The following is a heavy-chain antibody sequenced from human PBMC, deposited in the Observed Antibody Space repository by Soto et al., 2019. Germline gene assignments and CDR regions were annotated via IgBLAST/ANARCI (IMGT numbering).Heavy chain of an antibody. CDR2: IYYSGST. CDR1: GGSISSSSYY. CDR3: ARHRWFGELHFDY. D-gene: IGHD3-10*01. V-gene: IGHV4-39*01. Sequence: QLQLQESGPGLVKPSETLSLTCTVSGGSISSSSYYWGWIRQPPGKGLEWIGSIYYSGSTYYNPSLKSRVTISVDTSKNQFSLKLSSVTAADTAVYYCARHRWFGELHFDYWGQGTLVTVSS. J-gene: IGHJ4*02.